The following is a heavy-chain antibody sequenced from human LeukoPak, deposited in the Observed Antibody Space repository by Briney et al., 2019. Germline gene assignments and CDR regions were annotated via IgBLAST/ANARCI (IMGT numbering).Heavy chain of an antibody. CDR1: GFDFRGYA. J-gene: IGHJ6*02. D-gene: IGHD2-21*01. Sequence: GGSLRLSCAASGFDFRGYAMSWVRQAPGKGLEWVSAISGGGGRAHYADSVRGRFTISRDNSQNTLQLQMNSLRAEDTAVYYCAKEVVMGETNYYYYGMDVWGQGTTVTVSS. CDR2: ISGGGGRA. CDR3: AKEVVMGETNYYYYGMDV. V-gene: IGHV3-23*01.